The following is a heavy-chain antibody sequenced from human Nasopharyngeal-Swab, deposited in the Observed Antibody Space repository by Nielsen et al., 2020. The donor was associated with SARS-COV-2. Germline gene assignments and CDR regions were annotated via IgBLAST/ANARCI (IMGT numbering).Heavy chain of an antibody. CDR1: GYSFSNYA. CDR2: ISGYNGNR. V-gene: IGHV1-18*01. D-gene: IGHD2-15*01. CDR3: AREWGRSGFWP. J-gene: IGHJ5*02. Sequence: ASVKVSCKTSGYSFSNYAITWVRQAPGQGPEWMGWISGYNGNRNYAQKFQGRVTMTTDTSTNTAYMELRSLRSDDTAVYYCAREWGRSGFWPWGQGTLVTVSS.